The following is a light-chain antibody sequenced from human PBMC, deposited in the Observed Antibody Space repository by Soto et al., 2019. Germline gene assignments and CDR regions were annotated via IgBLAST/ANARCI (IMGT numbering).Light chain of an antibody. CDR2: DTS. CDR3: LVIYTGVGEV. J-gene: IGLJ1*01. V-gene: IGLV7-46*01. CDR1: TGAVTSGHY. Sequence: QAVVTQEPSLTVSPGGTVTLTCGSSTGAVTSGHYPHWFQQKPGQAPRTLIYDTSNRHSWTPARFSGSLLGGKAALTLSDAHPEDEAEYYCLVIYTGVGEVFGTGTKLTVL.